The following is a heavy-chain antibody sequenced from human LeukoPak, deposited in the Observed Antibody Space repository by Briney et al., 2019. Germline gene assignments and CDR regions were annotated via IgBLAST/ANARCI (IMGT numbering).Heavy chain of an antibody. J-gene: IGHJ4*01. Sequence: SQTLSLTCTVSAGSISSVSSYWGWIRQPAGKGLEWIGRIYTSGSTNYNPSLKSRVPISVHTSKNQFSLKLSSVTAADTAVYYCARAPPYSGTPDYWGQGTLVTVSS. D-gene: IGHD1-1*01. V-gene: IGHV4-61*02. CDR3: ARAPPYSGTPDY. CDR2: IYTSGST. CDR1: AGSISSVSSY.